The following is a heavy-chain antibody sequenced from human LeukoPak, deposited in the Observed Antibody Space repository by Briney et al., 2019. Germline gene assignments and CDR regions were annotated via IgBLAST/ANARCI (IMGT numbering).Heavy chain of an antibody. CDR3: ARGHSNCSPTSCYFPSDY. CDR1: GDSISSYY. D-gene: IGHD2-2*01. Sequence: SETLSLTCTVSGDSISSYYWSWIRQPPGKGLEWIGYIYNSGRTNYNPSLKSRVTISVDTSKNQFSLRLRSVTAADTAVYYCARGHSNCSPTSCYFPSDYWGQGTLVTVSS. J-gene: IGHJ4*02. V-gene: IGHV4-59*01. CDR2: IYNSGRT.